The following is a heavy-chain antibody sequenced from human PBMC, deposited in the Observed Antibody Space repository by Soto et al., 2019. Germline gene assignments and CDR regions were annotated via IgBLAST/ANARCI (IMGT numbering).Heavy chain of an antibody. CDR3: AKYPGVPPRLRQIDY. CDR2: ISGSGGST. Sequence: GGSLRLSCAASGFTFSSYAMSWVRQAPGKGLEWVSAISGSGGSTYYADSVKGRFTISRDNSKNTLYLQMNSLRAEDTAVYYCAKYPGVPPRLRQIDYWGQGTLVTVSS. V-gene: IGHV3-23*01. D-gene: IGHD3-10*01. J-gene: IGHJ4*02. CDR1: GFTFSSYA.